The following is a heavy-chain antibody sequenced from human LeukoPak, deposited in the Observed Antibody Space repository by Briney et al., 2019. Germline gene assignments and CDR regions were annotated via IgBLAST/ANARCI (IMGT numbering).Heavy chain of an antibody. D-gene: IGHD6-13*01. CDR2: INPNSGGT. V-gene: IGHV1-2*02. Sequence: ASVKVSCKASGYTFTSYYLHWVRQAPGQGLEWMGWINPNSGGTNYAQKFQGRVTMTRDTSISTAYMELSRLRSDDTAVYYCARNWGQRAAEPPYYYYMDVWGKGTTVTVSS. J-gene: IGHJ6*03. CDR1: GYTFTSYY. CDR3: ARNWGQRAAEPPYYYYMDV.